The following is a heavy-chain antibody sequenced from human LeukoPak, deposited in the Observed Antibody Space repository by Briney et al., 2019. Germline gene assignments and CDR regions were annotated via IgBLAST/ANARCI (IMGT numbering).Heavy chain of an antibody. CDR3: AKGHSSSWYYFGY. V-gene: IGHV3-30*18. J-gene: IGHJ4*02. CDR2: ISNHRRKK. Sequence: GRSLSLSCAASGFTFSNYDMHWVRQAPGKALQWVAAISNHRRKKSHAHSVKRRFTISTHNSKDTLYVQMNSLRAEDTAVYYCAKGHSSSWYYFGYWGQGTLVTVSS. CDR1: GFTFSNYD. D-gene: IGHD6-13*01.